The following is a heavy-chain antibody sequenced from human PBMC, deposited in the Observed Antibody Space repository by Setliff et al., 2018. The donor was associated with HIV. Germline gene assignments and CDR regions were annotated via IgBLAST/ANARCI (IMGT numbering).Heavy chain of an antibody. Sequence: SETLSLTCTVSGYSISSGYYWGWIRQPPGKGLEWIASIYHSGSTYSSPSLKSRVTISVDTSKNQFSLKLSSVTAADTAVYYCARDRGVPAAIPRKNWFDPWGQGTLVTVSS. CDR2: IYHSGST. V-gene: IGHV4-38-2*02. D-gene: IGHD2-2*02. CDR1: GYSISSGYY. J-gene: IGHJ5*02. CDR3: ARDRGVPAAIPRKNWFDP.